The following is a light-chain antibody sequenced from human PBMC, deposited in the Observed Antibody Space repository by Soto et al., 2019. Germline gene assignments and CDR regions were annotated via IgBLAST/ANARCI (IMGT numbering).Light chain of an antibody. V-gene: IGLV1-51*01. CDR2: DNG. Sequence: QSVLTQPPSVSAAPGQKVTISCSGSSSNIGSIYVSWYQQLPGTAPKLLIYDNGKRASGIPDRFSGSQSGTSATLGITGLQTGDEADYYCGTWDNSLSAVFGGGTKLTVL. CDR1: SSNIGSIY. CDR3: GTWDNSLSAV. J-gene: IGLJ2*01.